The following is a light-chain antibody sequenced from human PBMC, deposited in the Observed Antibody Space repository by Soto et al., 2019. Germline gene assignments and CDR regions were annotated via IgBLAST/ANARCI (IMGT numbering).Light chain of an antibody. CDR3: QQYHNWPYT. CDR2: GAS. J-gene: IGKJ2*01. Sequence: EIVMTQSPATLSVSPGERATLSCRASQSVSSNLAWYQQKPGQAPRLRIYGASTRATGIPARFSGSGSGTEFTLNISSLQSEDFAVYYCQQYHNWPYTFGQGTKLEIK. CDR1: QSVSSN. V-gene: IGKV3-15*01.